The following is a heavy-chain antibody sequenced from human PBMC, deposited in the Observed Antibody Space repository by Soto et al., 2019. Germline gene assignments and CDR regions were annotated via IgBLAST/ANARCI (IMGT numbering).Heavy chain of an antibody. CDR1: GFTFSSYA. V-gene: IGHV3-30-3*01. D-gene: IGHD3-3*01. CDR2: ISYDGSNK. CDR3: ARGGDFRLGMDV. Sequence: PVGSLRLSCAASGFTFSSYAMHWVRQAPGKGLEWVAVISYDGSNKYYADSVKGRFTISRDNSKNTLYLQMNSLRAEDTAVYYCARGGDFRLGMDVWGQGTTVTVSS. J-gene: IGHJ6*02.